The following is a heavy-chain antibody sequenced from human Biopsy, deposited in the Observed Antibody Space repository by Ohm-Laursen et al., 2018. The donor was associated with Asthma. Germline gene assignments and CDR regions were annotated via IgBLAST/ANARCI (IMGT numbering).Heavy chain of an antibody. D-gene: IGHD3-10*01. CDR1: GFSLDDYA. J-gene: IGHJ6*02. V-gene: IGHV3-9*01. Sequence: SLRLSCSASGFSLDDYAMFWVRQAPGKGLEWVSGISWNSGTIGYADSVKGRFTISRDNAKNSLYLQMNSLGPEDTAVYYCARDMGAGPNQPPSGSGSSHLYGMDVWGQGTTVTVSS. CDR2: ISWNSGTI. CDR3: ARDMGAGPNQPPSGSGSSHLYGMDV.